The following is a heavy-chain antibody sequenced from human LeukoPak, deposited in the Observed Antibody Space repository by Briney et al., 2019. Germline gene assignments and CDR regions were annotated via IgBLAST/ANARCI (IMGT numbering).Heavy chain of an antibody. CDR3: ARGSGYSYAFTGRERTKSRLDY. CDR1: GFTFSNYA. J-gene: IGHJ4*02. D-gene: IGHD5-18*01. Sequence: GGSLRLSCAASGFTFSNYAMSWVRQAPGKGLEWVSAFSGGGGSTYYADSVKGRFTISRDNSKNMLFLQMDSLKPEDTAVYYCARGSGYSYAFTGRERTKSRLDYWGQGTLVTVSS. CDR2: FSGGGGST. V-gene: IGHV3-23*01.